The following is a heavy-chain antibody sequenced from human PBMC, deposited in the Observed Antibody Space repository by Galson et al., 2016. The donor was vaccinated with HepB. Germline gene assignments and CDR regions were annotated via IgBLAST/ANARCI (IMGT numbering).Heavy chain of an antibody. CDR3: AGYGGNSV. Sequence: SLRLSCAAAGFTVSDNHVTWIRQAPGKGLECVSVIFGRGNTYYADAVGGRFTISRHNARNTVYLQMNSLRTEDTAVYDCAGYGGNSVWGQGTLVTVSS. CDR2: IFGRGNT. D-gene: IGHD4-23*01. J-gene: IGHJ4*02. CDR1: GFTVSDNH. V-gene: IGHV3-53*01.